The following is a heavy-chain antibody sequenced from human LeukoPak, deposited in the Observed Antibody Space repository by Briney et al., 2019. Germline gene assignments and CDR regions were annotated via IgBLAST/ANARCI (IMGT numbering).Heavy chain of an antibody. D-gene: IGHD1-26*01. CDR1: GYSISSGYY. J-gene: IGHJ4*02. V-gene: IGHV4-38-2*02. CDR2: FYYSGST. Sequence: SETLSLTCTVSGYSISSGYYWGWIRQPPGKGLEWIGSFYYSGSTYYNPSLKSRVTISVDTSKNQFSLKLSSVTAADTAVYYCASPTVVGATSDYWGQGTLVTVSS. CDR3: ASPTVVGATSDY.